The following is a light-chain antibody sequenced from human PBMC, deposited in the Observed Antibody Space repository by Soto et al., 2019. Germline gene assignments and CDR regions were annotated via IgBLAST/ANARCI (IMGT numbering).Light chain of an antibody. V-gene: IGKV3-11*01. CDR2: DAS. CDR3: QQRSDWPLT. J-gene: IGKJ4*01. CDR1: QSVSSNY. Sequence: ESVFTQSPCTLSLSPGERATLSCRASQSVSSNYLAWYQQRPGQPPRLLIFDASNRATGIPARFSGSGSGTDFTLTISSLEPEDFAVYYCQQRSDWPLTFGGGTKVDIK.